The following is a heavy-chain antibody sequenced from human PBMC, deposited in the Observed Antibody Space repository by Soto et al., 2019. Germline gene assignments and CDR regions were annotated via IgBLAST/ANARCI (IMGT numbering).Heavy chain of an antibody. D-gene: IGHD3-16*02. J-gene: IGHJ3*02. CDR2: IYYSGST. V-gene: IGHV4-59*06. CDR3: AGTLSFGGVIAHAFDI. CDR1: GGSISSYY. Sequence: SETLSLTCTVSGGSISSYYWSWIRQPPGKGLEWIGYIYYSGSTYYNPSLKSRVTISVDTSKNQFSLKLSSVTAADTAVYYCAGTLSFGGVIAHAFDIWGKGTMVTVSS.